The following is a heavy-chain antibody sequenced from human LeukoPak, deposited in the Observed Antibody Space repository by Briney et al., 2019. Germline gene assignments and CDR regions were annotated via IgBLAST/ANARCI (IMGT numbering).Heavy chain of an antibody. D-gene: IGHD6-6*01. CDR3: ATIEYSSSSRAFDI. CDR1: GYTFTGYY. J-gene: IGHJ3*02. Sequence: ASVKVSCKASGYTFTGYYMNWVRQAPGQGLEWMGRINPNTGGTNYAQNFQGSVTMTRDTSITTVYMELSRLRSDDTAVYYCATIEYSSSSRAFDIWGQGTMVTVSS. CDR2: INPNTGGT. V-gene: IGHV1-2*06.